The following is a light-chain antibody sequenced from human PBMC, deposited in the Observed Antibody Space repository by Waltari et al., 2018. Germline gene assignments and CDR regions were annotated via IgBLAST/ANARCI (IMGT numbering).Light chain of an antibody. V-gene: IGKV3-15*01. CDR3: QQYMNWPRT. J-gene: IGKJ1*01. CDR2: GAS. Sequence: EIVMPQSPATLSVSPGERATLSCRASQNVYTNLAWYQQKPGQAPSLLIYGASTRATDIPARFSGSGSGTEFTLTISSLESEDFAIFYCQQYMNWPRTFGQGTKVEIK. CDR1: QNVYTN.